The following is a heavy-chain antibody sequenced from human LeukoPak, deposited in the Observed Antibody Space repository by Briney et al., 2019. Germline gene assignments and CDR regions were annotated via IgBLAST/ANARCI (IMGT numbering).Heavy chain of an antibody. CDR3: AGAPHYYDSSGYYRTDYYYGMDV. V-gene: IGHV1-69*04. D-gene: IGHD3-22*01. J-gene: IGHJ6*02. CDR2: IIPILGIA. CDR1: GGTFSSYA. Sequence: SVKVSCKASGGTFSSYAISWVRQAPGQGLEWMGRIIPILGIANYAQKFQGRVTITADKSTSTAYMELSSLRSEDTAVYYCAGAPHYYDSSGYYRTDYYYGMDVWGQGTTVTVSS.